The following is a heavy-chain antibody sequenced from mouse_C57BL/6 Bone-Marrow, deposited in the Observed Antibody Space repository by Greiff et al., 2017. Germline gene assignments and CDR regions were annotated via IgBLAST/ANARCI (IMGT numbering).Heavy chain of an antibody. D-gene: IGHD2-4*01. CDR3: ARGIYYDYVWFAD. Sequence: VQLQQPGAELVKPGASVKMSCKASGYTFTSYWITWVKQRPGHGLEWIGDIYPGSGSTNYNEKFKGKATLTVDTSSSTAYMQLSSLTSEDSAVYYCARGIYYDYVWFADWGTGTLVTVSA. V-gene: IGHV1-55*01. CDR2: IYPGSGST. J-gene: IGHJ3*01. CDR1: GYTFTSYW.